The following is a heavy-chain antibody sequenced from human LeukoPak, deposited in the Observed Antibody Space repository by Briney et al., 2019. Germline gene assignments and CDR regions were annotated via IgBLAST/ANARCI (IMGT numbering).Heavy chain of an antibody. V-gene: IGHV3-30*02. D-gene: IGHD3-22*01. J-gene: IGHJ4*02. CDR1: GFTFGSYG. Sequence: GGSLRLSCAASGFTFGSYGMHWVRQAPGKGLEWVTFIRSDGSNKYYADSVKGRFTISRDNSKNTLYLQMNSLRVEDTAVYYCAKDSAPYYYDSSAFDYWGQGTLVTVSS. CDR3: AKDSAPYYYDSSAFDY. CDR2: IRSDGSNK.